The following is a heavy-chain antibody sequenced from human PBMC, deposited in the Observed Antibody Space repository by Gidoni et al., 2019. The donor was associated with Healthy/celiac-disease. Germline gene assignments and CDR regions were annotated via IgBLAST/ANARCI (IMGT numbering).Heavy chain of an antibody. CDR1: GYPFTGYY. CDR2: INPNSGGT. Sequence: QVQLVQSGAEVKKPGASVKVSCKASGYPFTGYYMHWVRQAPGQGLEWLGWINPNSGGTTYAQKFQGWVTMTRDTSSSTAYMELSRLRSDDTAVYYCARDQGSGWYPFDYWGQGTLVTVSS. D-gene: IGHD6-19*01. CDR3: ARDQGSGWYPFDY. V-gene: IGHV1-2*04. J-gene: IGHJ4*02.